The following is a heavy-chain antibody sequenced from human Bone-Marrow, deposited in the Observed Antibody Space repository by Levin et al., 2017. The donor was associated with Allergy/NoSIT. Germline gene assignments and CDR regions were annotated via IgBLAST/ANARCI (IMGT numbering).Heavy chain of an antibody. CDR1: GYTFTSYA. V-gene: IGHV7-4-1*02. CDR2: INTNTGNP. D-gene: IGHD2-8*02. J-gene: IGHJ5*02. Sequence: ASVKVSCKASGYTFTSYAMNWVRQAPGQGLEWMGWINTNTGNPTYAQGFTGRFVFSLDTSVSTAYLQISSLKAEDTAVYYCARSERSGGVYSWFAPWGQGTLVTVSS. CDR3: ARSERSGGVYSWFAP.